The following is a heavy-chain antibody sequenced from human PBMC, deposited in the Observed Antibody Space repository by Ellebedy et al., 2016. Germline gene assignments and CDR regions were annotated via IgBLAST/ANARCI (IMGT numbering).Heavy chain of an antibody. CDR3: ARASHTHLPYYDVLTGFGPFDY. V-gene: IGHV4-59*01. CDR2: IYYSGST. CDR1: GGSMGDSITTYY. Sequence: SETLSLXXIVSGGSMGDSITTYYWSWIRQPPGKGLAWIGYIYYSGSTNYNPSLNSRMTISLDTSKNQFSLKLTSVTAADTAVYYCARASHTHLPYYDVLTGFGPFDYWGQGALVTVSS. J-gene: IGHJ4*02. D-gene: IGHD3-9*01.